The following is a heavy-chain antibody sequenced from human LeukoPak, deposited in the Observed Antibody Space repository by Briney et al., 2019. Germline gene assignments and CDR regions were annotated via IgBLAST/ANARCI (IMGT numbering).Heavy chain of an antibody. D-gene: IGHD3-22*01. CDR2: ISDSGST. V-gene: IGHV4-59*11. CDR1: GGSLSTHH. J-gene: IGHJ4*02. Sequence: SETLSLTCVVSGGSLSTHHWSWIRQSPGRGLEWIGYISDSGSTNYNPSLKSRVTISVDTSKNQFSLMLSSVTAADTAVYYCARGYDSSAYYPFNYWGQGTLATVSS. CDR3: ARGYDSSAYYPFNY.